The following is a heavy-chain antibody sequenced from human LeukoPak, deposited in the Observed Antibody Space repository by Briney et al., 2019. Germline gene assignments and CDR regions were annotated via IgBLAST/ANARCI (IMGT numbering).Heavy chain of an antibody. CDR1: GYTFTSYG. Sequence: ASVKVSCKASGYTFTSYGISWVRQAPGQGLEWMGWINPNSGGTNYAQKFRGRVTMTRDTSISTAYMELSRLRSDDTAVYYCARDMEAAAGTAGAAAWGQGTLVTVSS. CDR2: INPNSGGT. D-gene: IGHD6-13*01. CDR3: ARDMEAAAGTAGAAA. J-gene: IGHJ5*02. V-gene: IGHV1-2*02.